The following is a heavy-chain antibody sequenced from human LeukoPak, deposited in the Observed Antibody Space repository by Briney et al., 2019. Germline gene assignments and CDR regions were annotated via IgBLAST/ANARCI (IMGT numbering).Heavy chain of an antibody. CDR3: AKITYCGGDCYSYFDY. Sequence: PGGSLRLSCAASGFTFISYAMSWVRQAPGKGLEWVSAISGSGGSTYYADSVKGRFTISRDNSRNTLYLQMNSLRAEDTAVYYCAKITYCGGDCYSYFDYWGQGTLVTVSS. V-gene: IGHV3-23*01. CDR1: GFTFISYA. CDR2: ISGSGGST. J-gene: IGHJ4*02. D-gene: IGHD2-21*02.